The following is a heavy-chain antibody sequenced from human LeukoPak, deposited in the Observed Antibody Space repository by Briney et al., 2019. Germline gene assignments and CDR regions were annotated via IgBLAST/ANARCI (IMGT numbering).Heavy chain of an antibody. D-gene: IGHD5-18*01. J-gene: IGHJ4*02. Sequence: ASVKVSCKASGYTFTSYYMHWVRQAPGQGLEWMGIINPSGGSTSYAQKFQGRVTMTRDTSTSTVYMELSSLRSEDTAMYYCARGGPTILRIQLWLLLDYWGQGTLVTVSS. CDR2: INPSGGST. CDR3: ARGGPTILRIQLWLLLDY. CDR1: GYTFTSYY. V-gene: IGHV1-46*01.